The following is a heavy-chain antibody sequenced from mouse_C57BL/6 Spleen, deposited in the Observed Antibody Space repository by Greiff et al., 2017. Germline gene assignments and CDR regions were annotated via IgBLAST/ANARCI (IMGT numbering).Heavy chain of an antibody. CDR1: GYTFTSYG. V-gene: IGHV1-81*01. J-gene: IGHJ4*01. CDR3: AWRVGYDHFVYAFAY. CDR2: IYPRSGNT. Sequence: QVQLQQSGAELARPGASVKLSCKASGYTFTSYGISWVKQRTGQGLEWIGEIYPRSGNTEYNEKFKGKATLTADKSSSTAYMELRSLTSEDSAVYFCAWRVGYDHFVYAFAYWGSATSVTVSS. D-gene: IGHD2-3*01.